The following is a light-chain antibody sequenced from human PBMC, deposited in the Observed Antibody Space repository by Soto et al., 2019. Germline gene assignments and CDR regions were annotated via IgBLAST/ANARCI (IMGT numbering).Light chain of an antibody. CDR1: SSNIGSNT. CDR3: AAWDDSLNGVV. V-gene: IGLV1-44*01. J-gene: IGLJ2*01. CDR2: SDY. Sequence: QSALTQPPSVSGTPGQRVTISCSGSSSNIGSNTVNWYQQLPGTAPKLLMYSDYQRPSGVPDRFSGSKSGSSASLAISGLHSEDESDYYCAAWDDSLNGVVFGGGTKLTVL.